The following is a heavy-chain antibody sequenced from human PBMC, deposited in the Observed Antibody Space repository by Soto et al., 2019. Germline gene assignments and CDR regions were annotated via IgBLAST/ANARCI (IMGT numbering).Heavy chain of an antibody. CDR2: IDWDDDK. J-gene: IGHJ6*02. Sequence: SGPTLVNPTQTLTLTCTFSGFSLSTSGMCVSWIRQPPGKALEWLALIDWDDDKYYSTSLKTRLTISKDTSKNQVVLTMTNMDPVDTATYYCARMRGITMVRGVILPQYYYYYGMDVWGQGTTVTVSS. CDR3: ARMRGITMVRGVILPQYYYYYGMDV. CDR1: GFSLSTSGMC. D-gene: IGHD3-10*01. V-gene: IGHV2-70*01.